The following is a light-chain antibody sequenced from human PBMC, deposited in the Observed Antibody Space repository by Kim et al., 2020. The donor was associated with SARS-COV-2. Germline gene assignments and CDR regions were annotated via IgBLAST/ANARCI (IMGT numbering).Light chain of an antibody. CDR1: SSDVGGYNS. CDR3: SSYTTSTTLV. V-gene: IGLV2-14*04. CDR2: DVS. J-gene: IGLJ3*02. Sequence: GHLITISRTGTSSDVGGYNSVSWYQQHPGKAPKLLIYDVSKRPSGITNRFSGSKSGNTASLTISGLQAEDEADYYCSSYTTSTTLVFGGGTKVTVL.